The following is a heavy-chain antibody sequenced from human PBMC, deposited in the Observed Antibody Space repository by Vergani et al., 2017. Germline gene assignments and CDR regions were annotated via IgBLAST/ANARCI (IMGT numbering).Heavy chain of an antibody. J-gene: IGHJ4*02. D-gene: IGHD2-2*02. CDR1: GVSITGGNY. Sequence: QVQLQESGPGLLRPSETLSLTCRVSGVSITGGNYWVWGRQSPVSGLEWLGSVFHLGTLYYNPSLQRRVTISMDANNHFSLTLTSVTAADTAVYYCATIGYRRWGYYFDYWGQGTLVTVSS. CDR2: VFHLGTL. V-gene: IGHV4-38-2*01. CDR3: ATIGYRRWGYYFDY.